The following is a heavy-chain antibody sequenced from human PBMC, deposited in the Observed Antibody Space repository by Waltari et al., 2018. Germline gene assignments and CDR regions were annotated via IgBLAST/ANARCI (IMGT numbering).Heavy chain of an antibody. D-gene: IGHD2-2*02. CDR3: AGEYTASQGNWFDP. J-gene: IGHJ5*02. V-gene: IGHV6-1*01. CDR1: GASVSVYDLA. Sequence: QVQLQQSCPVLMKPSQTLSLTCAISGASVSVYDLAWDWIRQSPSRGLEWLGRTYYRSRWHHDYAVSVRGRITINPDTSKNQFSLHLNSVTPDDTAVYYCAGEYTASQGNWFDPWGQGTLVTVSS. CDR2: TYYRSRWHH.